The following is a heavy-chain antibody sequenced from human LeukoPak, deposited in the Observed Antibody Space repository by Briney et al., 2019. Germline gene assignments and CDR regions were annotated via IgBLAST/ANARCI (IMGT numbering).Heavy chain of an antibody. D-gene: IGHD3-16*02. CDR1: GGSISSSSYY. CDR3: ATYANCYDYVWGSYRSIDY. V-gene: IGHV4-39*07. CDR2: IYYSGST. J-gene: IGHJ4*02. Sequence: SETLSLTCTVSGGSISSSSYYWGWIRQPPGKGLEWIGSIYYSGSTYYNPSPKSRVTISVDTSKNQFSLKLSSVTAADTAVYYCATYANCYDYVWGSYRSIDYWGQGTLVTVSS.